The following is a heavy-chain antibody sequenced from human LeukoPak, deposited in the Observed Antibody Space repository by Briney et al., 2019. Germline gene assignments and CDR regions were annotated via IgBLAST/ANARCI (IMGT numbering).Heavy chain of an antibody. V-gene: IGHV3-23*01. CDR2: ISGSGGST. CDR1: GFTFSSYA. CDR3: ARDQKCDY. J-gene: IGHJ4*02. Sequence: GGSLRLSCAASGFTFSSYAMSWVRQAPGKGLEWVSAISGSGGSTYYADSVKGRFTISRNNAKNSLYLQMNSLRAEDTAVYYCARDQKCDYWGQGTLVTVSS.